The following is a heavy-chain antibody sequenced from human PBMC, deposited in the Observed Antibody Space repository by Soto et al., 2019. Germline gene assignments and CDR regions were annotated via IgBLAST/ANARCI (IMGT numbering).Heavy chain of an antibody. Sequence: GVLRLSCTASGFTFGDYAMSWFRQAPGKGLEWVGFIRSKAYGGTTEYAASVKGRFTISRDDSKSIAYLQMNSLKTEDTAVYYCTSSGATPTPYYFDYWGQGTLVTVSS. J-gene: IGHJ4*02. V-gene: IGHV3-49*03. CDR1: GFTFGDYA. D-gene: IGHD1-26*01. CDR3: TSSGATPTPYYFDY. CDR2: IRSKAYGGTT.